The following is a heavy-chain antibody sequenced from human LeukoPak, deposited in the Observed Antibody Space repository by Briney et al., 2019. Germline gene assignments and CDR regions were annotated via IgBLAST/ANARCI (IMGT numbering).Heavy chain of an antibody. D-gene: IGHD3-3*01. J-gene: IGHJ6*04. Sequence: GASVKVSCKASGYTFTSYGISWVRQAPGQGLEWMGWISAYNGNTNYAQKLQGRVTMTTDTSTSTAYMELRSLRSDDTAVSYCAREGAYDFWSGPMDVWGKGTTVTVSS. CDR1: GYTFTSYG. CDR3: AREGAYDFWSGPMDV. V-gene: IGHV1-18*01. CDR2: ISAYNGNT.